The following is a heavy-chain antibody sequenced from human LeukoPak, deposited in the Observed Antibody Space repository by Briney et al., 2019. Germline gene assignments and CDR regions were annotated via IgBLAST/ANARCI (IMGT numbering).Heavy chain of an antibody. CDR2: ISASGGST. Sequence: GGSLRLSCAASGFTFSSSAMSWVRQVPGKGLEWVSGISASGGSTYYADSVRGRFTVSRDNALNSLYLQMNSLRAEDTAVYYCAKGGVAGTGYFDYWGQGTLVTVSS. D-gene: IGHD6-19*01. CDR1: GFTFSSSA. CDR3: AKGGVAGTGYFDY. V-gene: IGHV3-23*01. J-gene: IGHJ4*02.